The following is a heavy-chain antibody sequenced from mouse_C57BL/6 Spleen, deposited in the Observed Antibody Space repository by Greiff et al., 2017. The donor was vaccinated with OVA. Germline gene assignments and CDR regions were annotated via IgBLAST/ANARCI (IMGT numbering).Heavy chain of an antibody. V-gene: IGHV1-80*01. J-gene: IGHJ4*01. D-gene: IGHD2-2*01. CDR3: ARSRGGYDEWYYAMDY. CDR1: GYAFSSYW. CDR2: IYPGDGDT. Sequence: VNVVESGAELVKPGASVKISCKASGYAFSSYWMNWVKQRPGKGLEWIGQIYPGDGDTNYNGKFKGKATLTAAKSSSTAYMQLSSLTSEDSAVYFCARSRGGYDEWYYAMDYWGQGTSVTVSS.